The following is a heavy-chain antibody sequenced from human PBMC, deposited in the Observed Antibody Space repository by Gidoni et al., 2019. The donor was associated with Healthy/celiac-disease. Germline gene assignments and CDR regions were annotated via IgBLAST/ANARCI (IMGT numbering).Heavy chain of an antibody. V-gene: IGHV1-18*01. J-gene: IGHJ6*02. Sequence: QVQLVQSGAEVKKPGASVKVSCKASGYTFTSYVISWVRQAPGQGLEWMGWISAYNGNTNYAQKLQGRVTMTTDTSTSTAYMELRSLRSDDTAVYYCARDLPPSLGELSAFYYYYGMDVWGQGTTVTVSS. CDR2: ISAYNGNT. D-gene: IGHD3-16*02. CDR1: GYTFTSYV. CDR3: ARDLPPSLGELSAFYYYYGMDV.